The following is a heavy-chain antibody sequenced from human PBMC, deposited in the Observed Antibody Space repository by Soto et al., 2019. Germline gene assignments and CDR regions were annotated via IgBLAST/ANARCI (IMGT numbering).Heavy chain of an antibody. CDR3: ARVPQYSSGWSRRLYGMDV. CDR1: GGSFSGYY. J-gene: IGHJ6*02. CDR2: INHSGST. Sequence: SETLSLTCAVYGGSFSGYYWSWIRQPPGKGLEWIGEINHSGSTNYNPSLKSRVTISVDTSKNQFSLKLSSVTAADTTVYYCARVPQYSSGWSRRLYGMDVWGQGTTVTRLL. D-gene: IGHD6-19*01. V-gene: IGHV4-34*01.